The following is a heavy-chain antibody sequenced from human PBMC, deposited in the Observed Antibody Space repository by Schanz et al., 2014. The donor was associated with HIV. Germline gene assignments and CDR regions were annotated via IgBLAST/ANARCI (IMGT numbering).Heavy chain of an antibody. J-gene: IGHJ5*02. CDR3: AKDAYSSNYINWVDP. CDR2: ISYDGSNK. D-gene: IGHD6-13*01. V-gene: IGHV3-30*18. Sequence: QVQLVESGGGVVQPGRSLRLSCAASGFTFRSYGMHWVRQAPGKGLEWVAGISYDGSNKYYADSVKGRFTISRDNSRNTLYLQLISLRVEDTAVYYCAKDAYSSNYINWVDPWGQGTLVTVSS. CDR1: GFTFRSYG.